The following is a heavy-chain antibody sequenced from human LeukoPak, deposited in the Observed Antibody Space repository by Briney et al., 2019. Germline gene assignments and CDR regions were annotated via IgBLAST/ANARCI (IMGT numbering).Heavy chain of an antibody. CDR2: FAPEDGET. CDR3: TTGRRYPLYDY. J-gene: IGHJ4*02. D-gene: IGHD2-2*02. CDR1: GNTLTELS. V-gene: IGHV1-24*01. Sequence: ASVKVSCKVFGNTLTELSMHWVRQAPGKGLESMGGFAPEDGETIYAQQFQGRLTMTEDTSTDTAYMELSRLTSEDTAVYYCTTGRRYPLYDYWGQGTLVTVSS.